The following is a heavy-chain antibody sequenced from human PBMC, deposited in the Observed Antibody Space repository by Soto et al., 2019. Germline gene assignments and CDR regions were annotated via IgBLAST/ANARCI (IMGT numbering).Heavy chain of an antibody. D-gene: IGHD3-9*01. CDR1: GFTFDDHG. Sequence: EVDLVESGGGLAQPGRSLRLSCVASGFTFDDHGMHWVRQIPGRGLEWVSGISWNSGSIGYAESVKVRFTIFRDNAKNSLYLEMNSLRQEDTALYYCVRDTSSGWHLKDHWGQGGHVSVSS. V-gene: IGHV3-9*01. J-gene: IGHJ4*02. CDR3: VRDTSSGWHLKDH. CDR2: ISWNSGSI.